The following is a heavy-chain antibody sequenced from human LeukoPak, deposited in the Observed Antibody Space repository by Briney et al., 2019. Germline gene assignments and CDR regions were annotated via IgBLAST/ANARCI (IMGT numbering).Heavy chain of an antibody. J-gene: IGHJ4*02. CDR1: GGSISSSSYY. Sequence: SETLSLTCTVSGGSISSSSYYWGWIRQPPGKGLEWIGSIYYSGSTYYNPSPKSRVTISVDTSKNQFSLKLISVTAADTAVYYCARGPTLLYCSGGSCYPTNDDWGQGTLVTVSS. D-gene: IGHD2-15*01. CDR3: ARGPTLLYCSGGSCYPTNDD. V-gene: IGHV4-39*01. CDR2: IYYSGST.